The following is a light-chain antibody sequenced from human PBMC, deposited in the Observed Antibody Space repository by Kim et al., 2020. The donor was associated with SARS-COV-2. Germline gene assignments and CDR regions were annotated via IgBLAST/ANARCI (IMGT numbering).Light chain of an antibody. CDR2: QDF. CDR3: QACDSNSVV. J-gene: IGLJ2*01. Sequence: VSPGQSAGVPFSGVKLGHKFPSCSQQKPVQSPLLFFYQDFHRPSGFPERFSGSVSGNTATLTISGTQAMYEADYYCQACDSNSVVFGGGTQLTVL. V-gene: IGLV3-1*01. CDR1: KLGHKF.